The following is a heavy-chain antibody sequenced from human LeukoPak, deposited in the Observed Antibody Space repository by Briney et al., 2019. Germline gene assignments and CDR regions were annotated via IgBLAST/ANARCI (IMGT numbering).Heavy chain of an antibody. Sequence: SETLSLTCAVYGGSFSGYYWTWIRQPPGKRLEWIGQINHSGGTNYNPSLKSRVTLSVDTSKNQFSLKLNSVTAADTAVYYCARGSPGYWGQGSLVTVSS. CDR1: GGSFSGYY. V-gene: IGHV4-34*01. CDR3: ARGSPGY. J-gene: IGHJ4*02. CDR2: INHSGGT.